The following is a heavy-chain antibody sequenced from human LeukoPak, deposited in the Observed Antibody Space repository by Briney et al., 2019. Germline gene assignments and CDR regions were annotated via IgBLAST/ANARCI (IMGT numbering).Heavy chain of an antibody. D-gene: IGHD1-26*01. CDR1: GFTFSSYS. CDR3: ARDPYSGSYGDYYYYYMDV. CDR2: ISSSSSYI. V-gene: IGHV3-21*01. Sequence: GGSLRLSCAASGFTFSSYSMNWVRQAPGKELEWVSSISSSSSYIYYADSVKGRFTISRDNAKNSLYLRMNSLRAEDTAVYYCARDPYSGSYGDYYYYYMDVWGKGTTVTISS. J-gene: IGHJ6*03.